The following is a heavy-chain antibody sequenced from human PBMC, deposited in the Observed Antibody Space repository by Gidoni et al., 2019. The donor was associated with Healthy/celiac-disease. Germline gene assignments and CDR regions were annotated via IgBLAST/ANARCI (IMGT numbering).Heavy chain of an antibody. D-gene: IGHD4-4*01. Sequence: QVQLVESGGGVVQPGRSLRLSWAASGFTSSSHGLHWVRQAPGKGLEWVAVISYDGSNKYYADSVKGRFTISRDNSKNTLYLQMNSLRAEDTAVYYCAKDLHGMVTPYYYYGMDVWGQGTTVTVSS. V-gene: IGHV3-30*18. J-gene: IGHJ6*02. CDR1: GFTSSSHG. CDR3: AKDLHGMVTPYYYYGMDV. CDR2: ISYDGSNK.